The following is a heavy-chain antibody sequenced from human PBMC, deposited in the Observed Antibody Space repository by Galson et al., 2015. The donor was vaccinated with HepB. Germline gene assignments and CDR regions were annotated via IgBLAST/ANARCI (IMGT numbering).Heavy chain of an antibody. V-gene: IGHV1-3*01. J-gene: IGHJ4*02. CDR1: GYTFTSYA. CDR3: ARDGGSSEENY. D-gene: IGHD6-19*01. Sequence: SVKVSCKASGYTFTSYAMHWVRQAPGQRLEWMGWINAGNGNTQYSQKFQGRVTITRDTSASTAYMELSSLRSEDTAVYYCARDGGSSEENYWGQGTLVTVSS. CDR2: INAGNGNT.